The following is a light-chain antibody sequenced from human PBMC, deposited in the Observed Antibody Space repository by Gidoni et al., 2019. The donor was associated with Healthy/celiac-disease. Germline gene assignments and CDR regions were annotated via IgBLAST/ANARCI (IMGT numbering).Light chain of an antibody. J-gene: IGKJ2*01. Sequence: EIVLTQSPATLSLSPGERATLSCRASQSVSSYLAWYQQKPGQAPRLLIYDASSRDTGLPARFSGSGSGTDFTLTISSLEPEDFAVYYCQQRSNWPQYTFGQXTKLEIK. CDR2: DAS. CDR1: QSVSSY. CDR3: QQRSNWPQYT. V-gene: IGKV3-11*01.